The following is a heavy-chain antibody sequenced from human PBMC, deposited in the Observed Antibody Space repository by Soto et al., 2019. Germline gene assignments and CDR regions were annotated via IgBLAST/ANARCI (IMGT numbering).Heavy chain of an antibody. CDR3: ARDLGGSYLPGDY. CDR1: GFTFSSYA. CDR2: TSYDGSKK. V-gene: IGHV3-30-3*01. J-gene: IGHJ4*02. D-gene: IGHD1-26*01. Sequence: QVQLVESGGGVVQPGRSLRLSCAASGFTFSSYAMHWVRQAPGKGREWVAVTSYDGSKKYYADSVKGRFTISRDNSKNTLYLQMNSLRVEDTAVYYCARDLGGSYLPGDYWGQGTLVTVSS.